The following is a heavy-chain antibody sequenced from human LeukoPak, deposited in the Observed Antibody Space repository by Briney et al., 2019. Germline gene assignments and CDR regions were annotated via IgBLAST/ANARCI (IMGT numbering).Heavy chain of an antibody. CDR1: GFTFSDSY. Sequence: SGGSLRLSCAASGFTFSDSYMSWVRQAPGKGLEWVSYTSSSSSTIYYADSVKSRFTISRDNAKNSLYLQMNSLRAEDTAVYYCARLRYYGMDVWGQGTTVTVSS. CDR3: ARLRYYGMDV. J-gene: IGHJ6*02. V-gene: IGHV3-11*04. CDR2: TSSSSSTI.